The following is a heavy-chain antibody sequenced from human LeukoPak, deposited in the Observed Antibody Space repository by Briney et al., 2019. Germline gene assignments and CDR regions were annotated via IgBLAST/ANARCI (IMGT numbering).Heavy chain of an antibody. CDR3: ARGRINYYYELHY. Sequence: SETLSLTCAVYGGSFSGYYWSWTRQPPGKGLEWIGEINHSGSTNYNPSLKSRVTISVDTSKNQFSLKLSSVTAADTAVYYCARGRINYYYELHYWGQGTLVTVSS. CDR2: INHSGST. V-gene: IGHV4-34*01. J-gene: IGHJ4*02. CDR1: GGSFSGYY. D-gene: IGHD3-22*01.